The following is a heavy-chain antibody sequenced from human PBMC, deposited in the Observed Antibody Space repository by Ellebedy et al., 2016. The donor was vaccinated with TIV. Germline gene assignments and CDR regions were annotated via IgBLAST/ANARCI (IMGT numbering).Heavy chain of an antibody. CDR2: ISYDGSNK. J-gene: IGHJ2*01. D-gene: IGHD4-23*01. CDR3: ARDNGGHQSPPRTINWYFDL. Sequence: LSLTCAASGFTFSSYAMHWVRQAPGKGLEWVAVISYDGSNKYYADSVKGRFTISRDNSKNTLYLQMNSLRAEDTAVYYCARDNGGHQSPPRTINWYFDLWGRGTLVTVSS. CDR1: GFTFSSYA. V-gene: IGHV3-30-3*01.